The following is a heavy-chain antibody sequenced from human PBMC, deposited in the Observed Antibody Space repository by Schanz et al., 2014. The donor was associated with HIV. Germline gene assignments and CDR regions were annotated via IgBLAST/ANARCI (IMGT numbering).Heavy chain of an antibody. CDR1: GFSFSTYG. CDR2: ISYDGINK. V-gene: IGHV3-30*18. D-gene: IGHD3-16*01. Sequence: QGQLVESGGGVVQPGGSLRLSCAASGFSFSTYGIHWVRQAPGKGLEWVTLISYDGINKYYADSVKGRFTISRDNSKNTLYLQINSLRIDDTAVYYCAKDGGSRGRRRGMDVWGQGTTVTVSS. J-gene: IGHJ6*02. CDR3: AKDGGSRGRRRGMDV.